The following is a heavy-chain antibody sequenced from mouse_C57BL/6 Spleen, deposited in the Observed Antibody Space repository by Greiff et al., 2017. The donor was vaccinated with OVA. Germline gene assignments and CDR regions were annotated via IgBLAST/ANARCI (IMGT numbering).Heavy chain of an antibody. Sequence: VQLQQSGPELVKPGASVKLSCKASGYAFSSSWMNWVKQRPGKGLEWIGRIYPGDGDTNYNGKFKGKATLTADKSSSTAYMQLSSLTSEDSAVYFCASDGGAYWGQGTLVTVSA. J-gene: IGHJ3*01. CDR1: GYAFSSSW. CDR3: ASDGGAY. V-gene: IGHV1-82*01. CDR2: IYPGDGDT. D-gene: IGHD2-3*01.